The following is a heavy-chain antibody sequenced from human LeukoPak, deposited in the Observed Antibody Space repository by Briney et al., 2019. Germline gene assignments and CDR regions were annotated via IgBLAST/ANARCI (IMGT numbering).Heavy chain of an antibody. Sequence: ASVKVSCKASGYTFTGYYMHWVRQAPGQGLEGMGWINPNSGGTNYAQKFQGRVTMTRDTSISTAYMELIRLRSDDTAVYYCARDRSGYDDDAFDIWGQGTMVTVSS. CDR3: ARDRSGYDDDAFDI. J-gene: IGHJ3*02. D-gene: IGHD5-12*01. CDR2: INPNSGGT. CDR1: GYTFTGYY. V-gene: IGHV1-2*02.